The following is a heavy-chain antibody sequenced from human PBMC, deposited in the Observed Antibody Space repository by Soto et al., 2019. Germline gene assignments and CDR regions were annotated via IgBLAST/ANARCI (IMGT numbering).Heavy chain of an antibody. V-gene: IGHV4-59*01. Sequence: SETLSLTRTVSGGSISRYYPSWFRQPPGKGLEWIGYIYYNRNTNYNPSLKSRVTISVDTSKNQFSLKLSSVTAADTAVYYCASGDYYYYMDVWGKGTTVTVSS. CDR2: IYYNRNT. J-gene: IGHJ6*03. CDR3: ASGDYYYYMDV. D-gene: IGHD3-10*01. CDR1: GGSISRYY.